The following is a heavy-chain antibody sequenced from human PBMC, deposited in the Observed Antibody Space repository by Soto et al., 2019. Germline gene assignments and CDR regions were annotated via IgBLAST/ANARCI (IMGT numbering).Heavy chain of an antibody. CDR3: ARERGSGYTDY. J-gene: IGHJ4*02. D-gene: IGHD5-12*01. Sequence: EVQLVESGGDLVQPGGSLRLYCAASGITFSSYWMSWVRQAPGEGLEWVANIKQDGSEKYYVDSVKGRFTISRDNAKNSLSLQMDSLRAEDTAVYYCARERGSGYTDYWGQGTLVTVSS. V-gene: IGHV3-7*03. CDR2: IKQDGSEK. CDR1: GITFSSYW.